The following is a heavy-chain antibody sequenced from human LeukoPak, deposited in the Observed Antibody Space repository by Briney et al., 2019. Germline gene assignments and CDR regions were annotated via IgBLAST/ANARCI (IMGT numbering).Heavy chain of an antibody. D-gene: IGHD3-10*01. V-gene: IGHV3-74*01. CDR2: ISSDGTNA. J-gene: IGHJ4*02. Sequence: GGSLRLSCAASGFTFSTYWMHWVRQVPGKGLVWVSRISSDGTNANYADSVKGRFTISRDNAKNSLYLQMNSLRAEDTAVYYCARDRSPGNFDYWGQGTLVTVSS. CDR3: ARDRSPGNFDY. CDR1: GFTFSTYW.